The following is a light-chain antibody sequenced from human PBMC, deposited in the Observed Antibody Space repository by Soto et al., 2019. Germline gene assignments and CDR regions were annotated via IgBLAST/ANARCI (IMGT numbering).Light chain of an antibody. CDR1: QGISNF. CDR3: QKYSSVIT. Sequence: DIQMTQSPSSLSASVGDRVTITCRASQGISNFLAWYQQKPGKVPKLLISAASTLQSVVPSRFSGSGSGTIFTLTITSLQPEDAATYYCQKYSSVITFGQGTRLEI. J-gene: IGKJ5*01. CDR2: AAS. V-gene: IGKV1-27*01.